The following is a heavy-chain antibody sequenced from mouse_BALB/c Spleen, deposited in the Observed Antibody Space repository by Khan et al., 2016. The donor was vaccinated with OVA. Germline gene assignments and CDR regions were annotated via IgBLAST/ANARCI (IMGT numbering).Heavy chain of an antibody. V-gene: IGHV1-9*01. CDR3: ARGNYCGSSSWFVY. CDR2: ILPGSGST. D-gene: IGHD1-1*01. CDR1: GYTFSSYW. Sequence: QVQLKQSGAELMKPGASVKISCKATGYTFSSYWIEWVKQRPGHGLEWIGEILPGSGSTNYNEKFKGKVTFTADTSSNTAYMQLSSLTSEDSAVYYCARGNYCGSSSWFVYWGQGTLVTVS. J-gene: IGHJ3*01.